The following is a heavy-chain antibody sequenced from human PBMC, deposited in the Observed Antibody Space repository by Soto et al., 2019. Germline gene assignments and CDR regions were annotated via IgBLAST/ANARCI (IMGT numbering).Heavy chain of an antibody. CDR3: AKGGLGDCSTTSCLFHFDY. V-gene: IGHV3-23*01. CDR1: GITFWRIA. D-gene: IGHD2-2*01. Sequence: EVQLLGSGGGLVQPGGALEPSCSALGITFWRIAQGLGRPGPGEGVEGVSTISDSGSTYYAESVKGRLTISRDNSKHTLYLQMNSLRAEDTAVYYCAKGGLGDCSTTSCLFHFDYWGLGALVTVSS. CDR2: ISDSGST. J-gene: IGHJ4*02.